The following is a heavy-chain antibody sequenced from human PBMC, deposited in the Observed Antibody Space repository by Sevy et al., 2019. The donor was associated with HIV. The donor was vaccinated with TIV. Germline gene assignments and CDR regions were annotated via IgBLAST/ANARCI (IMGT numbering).Heavy chain of an antibody. D-gene: IGHD6-19*01. CDR1: RFTFSSYA. Sequence: GGSLRLSCAASRFTFSSYAIHWVRQAPGKGLEWVAFISYDGTDIYYADSVKGRFTISRDNSKNTPFLQMNSLRAEDTAVYYCARDGISSGWYRGYYFDYWGQGTLVTVSS. J-gene: IGHJ4*02. CDR2: ISYDGTDI. CDR3: ARDGISSGWYRGYYFDY. V-gene: IGHV3-30*04.